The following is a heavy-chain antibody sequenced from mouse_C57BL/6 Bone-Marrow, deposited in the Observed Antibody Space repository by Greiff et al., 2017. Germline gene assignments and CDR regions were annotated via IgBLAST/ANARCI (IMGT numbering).Heavy chain of an antibody. Sequence: QVQLQQPGAELVRPGTSVKLSCKASGYTFTSYWMHWVKQRPGQGLEWIGVIDPSDSYTNYNQKFKGKATLTVDTSTSTAYMQLSSLTSEDSAVYNCARNYYGSSYWFAYWGQGTLVTVSA. J-gene: IGHJ3*01. CDR3: ARNYYGSSYWFAY. CDR2: IDPSDSYT. CDR1: GYTFTSYW. V-gene: IGHV1-59*01. D-gene: IGHD1-1*01.